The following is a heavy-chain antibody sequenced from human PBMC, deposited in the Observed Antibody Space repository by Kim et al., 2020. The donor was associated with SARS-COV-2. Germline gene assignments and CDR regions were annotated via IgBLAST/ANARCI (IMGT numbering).Heavy chain of an antibody. Sequence: GGSLRLSCAASGFTFSSYAMHWVRQAPGKGLEWVAVISDGGSNKYYADSVKGRFTISRDNSKNTLYLQMNSLRAEDTAVYYCASAAILTGYYWVYWGQGTLVTVSS. CDR2: ISDGGSNK. V-gene: IGHV3-30*04. CDR3: ASAAILTGYYWVY. CDR1: GFTFSSYA. D-gene: IGHD3-9*01. J-gene: IGHJ4*02.